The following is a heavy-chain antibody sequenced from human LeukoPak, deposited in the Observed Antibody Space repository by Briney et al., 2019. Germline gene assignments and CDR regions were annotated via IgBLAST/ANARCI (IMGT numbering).Heavy chain of an antibody. D-gene: IGHD6-19*01. V-gene: IGHV3-21*01. CDR3: ARDRGSGSPYYFDY. Sequence: GGSLRLSCAASGFTFSSYSMNWVRPAPGKGLEWVSSISSSSSYIYYADSVKGRFTISRDNAKNSLYLQMNSLRAEDTAVYYCARDRGSGSPYYFDYWGQGTLVTVSS. CDR1: GFTFSSYS. CDR2: ISSSSSYI. J-gene: IGHJ4*02.